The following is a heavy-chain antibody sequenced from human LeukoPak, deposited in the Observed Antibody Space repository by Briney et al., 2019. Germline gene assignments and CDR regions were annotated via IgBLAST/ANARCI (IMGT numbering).Heavy chain of an antibody. D-gene: IGHD2-8*02. CDR1: GFTFSSYS. Sequence: PGGSLRLSCAASGFTFSSYSMNWVRQAPGKGLEWVSSISSSSSYIYYADSVKGRFTISRDNAKNSLYLQMNSLRAEDTAVYYCARGPRALVDAFDIWGQGTMVTVSS. CDR2: ISSSSSYI. CDR3: ARGPRALVDAFDI. V-gene: IGHV3-21*01. J-gene: IGHJ3*02.